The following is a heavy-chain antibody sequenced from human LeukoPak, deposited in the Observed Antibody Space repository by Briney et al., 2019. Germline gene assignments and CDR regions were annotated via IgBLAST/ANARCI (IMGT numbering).Heavy chain of an antibody. V-gene: IGHV3-33*01. J-gene: IGHJ4*02. CDR3: TRGPDEAELSK. D-gene: IGHD1-14*01. CDR1: GFTFSSYG. CDR2: IWYDGSNK. Sequence: PGGSLRLSCAASGFTFSSYGMHWVRQAPGKGLEWVAVIWYDGSNKYYADSVKGRFTISRDNSKNTLYLQMNSLRVEDTAIYYCTRGPDEAELSKWGRGTPVTVSS.